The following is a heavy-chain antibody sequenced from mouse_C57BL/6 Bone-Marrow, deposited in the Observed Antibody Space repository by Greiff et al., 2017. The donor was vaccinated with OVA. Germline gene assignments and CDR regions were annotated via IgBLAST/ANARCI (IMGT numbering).Heavy chain of an antibody. V-gene: IGHV14-3*01. Sequence: VQLQQPVAELVRPGASVKLSCTASGFNIKNTYMHWVKQRPEQGLEWIGRIDPANGNTKYAPKFQGKATITADTSSNTAYLQLSSLKSEDTAIYYCAGSNWDEGYFDVWGTETTVTVSS. CDR3: AGSNWDEGYFDV. CDR2: IDPANGNT. J-gene: IGHJ1*03. D-gene: IGHD4-1*02. CDR1: GFNIKNTY.